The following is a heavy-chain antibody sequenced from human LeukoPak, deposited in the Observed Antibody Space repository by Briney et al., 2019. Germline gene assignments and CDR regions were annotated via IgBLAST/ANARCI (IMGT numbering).Heavy chain of an antibody. CDR1: GFTFSSYS. CDR2: ISSSSSYI. CDR3: ARAVSGSTTPFDY. V-gene: IGHV3-21*01. J-gene: IGHJ4*02. Sequence: KAGGSLRLSCAASGFTFSSYSMNWVRQAPGKGLEWVSSISSSSSYIYYADSVKGRFTISRDNAKNSLYLQMNSLRAEDTAVYYCARAVSGSTTPFDYWGQGTLVTVSS. D-gene: IGHD3-10*01.